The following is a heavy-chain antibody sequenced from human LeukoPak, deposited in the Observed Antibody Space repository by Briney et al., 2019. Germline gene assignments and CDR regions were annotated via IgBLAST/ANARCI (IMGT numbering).Heavy chain of an antibody. CDR3: AGGAARFFDY. D-gene: IGHD6-25*01. CDR2: IINSGRS. J-gene: IGHJ4*02. Sequence: SETLSLTCTVSGVSLNSYYWSWIRQPPGEGLQWVGYIINSGRSNYNASLRSRVAISVDTAKNQFSLKLTSVSAADPAVYYCAGGAARFFDYWGQGILVTVSS. CDR1: GVSLNSYY. V-gene: IGHV4-59*01.